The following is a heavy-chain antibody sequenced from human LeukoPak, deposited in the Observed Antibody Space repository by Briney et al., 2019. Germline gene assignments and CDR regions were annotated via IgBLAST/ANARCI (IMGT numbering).Heavy chain of an antibody. CDR3: LRDALRPRLTPDY. J-gene: IGHJ4*02. D-gene: IGHD2-15*01. V-gene: IGHV1-18*01. CDR1: GYTFNSYG. CDR2: ISTYNGDT. Sequence: ASVKVTCRASGYTFNSYGISWVRQAPAQGLEWMGWISTYNGDTNYVQNLQGRVTMTTDTSTSTAYMELMSLRSDDTAVYYCLRDALRPRLTPDYWGQGTLVTVSS.